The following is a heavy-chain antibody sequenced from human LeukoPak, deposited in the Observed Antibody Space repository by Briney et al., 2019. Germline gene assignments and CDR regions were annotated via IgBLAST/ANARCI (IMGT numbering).Heavy chain of an antibody. V-gene: IGHV4-39*01. Sequence: SETLSLTVSGGSMSSSSSSYHWGWIRQPPGKGLEWIGSISYSGSTYYNPSLKSRVTISVDTSKNQFSLNLSSVTAADTAVYFCASDDYWGQGTLAIVSS. CDR1: GGSMSSSSSSYH. J-gene: IGHJ4*02. CDR3: ASDDY. CDR2: ISYSGST.